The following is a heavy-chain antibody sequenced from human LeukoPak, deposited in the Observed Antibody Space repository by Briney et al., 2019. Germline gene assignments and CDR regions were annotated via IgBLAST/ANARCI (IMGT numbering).Heavy chain of an antibody. J-gene: IGHJ4*02. CDR1: GASISRTTYY. V-gene: IGHV4-39*07. CDR3: AKEPTGDKSFDS. D-gene: IGHD7-27*01. Sequence: SETLSLTCTVSGASISRTTYYWGWFRQPPGKGLEWIATMFYSGYTYYNPTLKSRVTISIDTSENQVSLKLSFVTAADTALYYCAKEPTGDKSFDSWGQGTLVTVSS. CDR2: MFYSGYT.